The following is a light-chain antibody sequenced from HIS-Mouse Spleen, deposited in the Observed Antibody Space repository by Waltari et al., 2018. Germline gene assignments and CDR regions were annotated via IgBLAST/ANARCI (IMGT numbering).Light chain of an antibody. Sequence: QSALTQPASVSGSPGQSITISCTGTSSDVGGYNYVSCYQQHPGKAPKPMIYDVSNRPSGVSNRFSGSKSGNTASLTISGLQAEDEADYYCSSYTSSSTLVVFGGGTKLTVL. CDR1: SSDVGGYNY. V-gene: IGLV2-14*03. CDR2: DVS. J-gene: IGLJ2*01. CDR3: SSYTSSSTLVV.